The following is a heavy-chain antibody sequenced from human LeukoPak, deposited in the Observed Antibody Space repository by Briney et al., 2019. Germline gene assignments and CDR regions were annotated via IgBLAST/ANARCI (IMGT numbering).Heavy chain of an antibody. CDR3: ARGDIVVVPAATVPRGSMYYFDY. J-gene: IGHJ4*02. Sequence: SVKVSCKASGGTFSSYAISWVRQAPGQGLEWMGRIIPIFGTANYAQKFQGRVTITTDESTSTAYMELSSLRSEDTPVYYCARGDIVVVPAATVPRGSMYYFDYWGQGTLVTVSS. V-gene: IGHV1-69*05. CDR2: IIPIFGTA. CDR1: GGTFSSYA. D-gene: IGHD2-2*01.